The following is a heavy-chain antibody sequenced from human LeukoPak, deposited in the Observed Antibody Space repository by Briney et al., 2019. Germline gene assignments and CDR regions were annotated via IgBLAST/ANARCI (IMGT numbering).Heavy chain of an antibody. V-gene: IGHV4-59*01. J-gene: IGHJ3*02. D-gene: IGHD3-3*01. CDR3: ARGYYDFWSGYPDAFDI. CDR2: IYYSGST. Sequence: SETLSLTCTVSGGSISSYYWSWIRQPPGKGLEWIGYIYYSGSTNYNPSLKSRVTISVDTSKNQFSLKLSSVTAADTAVYYCARGYYDFWSGYPDAFDIWGQGTMVTVSS. CDR1: GGSISSYY.